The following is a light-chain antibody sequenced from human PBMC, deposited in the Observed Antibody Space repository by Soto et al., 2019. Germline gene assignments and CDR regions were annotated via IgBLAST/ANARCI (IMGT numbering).Light chain of an antibody. CDR3: QHYGCPFT. V-gene: IGKV3-20*01. CDR2: AAY. CDR1: QSVSSSY. Sequence: EIVLTQSPGTLSLSPGESATLSCRASQSVSSSYLAWYQQKPGQAPRLLIAAAYSRASAIPGRFSGSGSWTAFTRTIRSLEPADFAVDYWQHYGCPFTFGPGTKVDSK. J-gene: IGKJ3*01.